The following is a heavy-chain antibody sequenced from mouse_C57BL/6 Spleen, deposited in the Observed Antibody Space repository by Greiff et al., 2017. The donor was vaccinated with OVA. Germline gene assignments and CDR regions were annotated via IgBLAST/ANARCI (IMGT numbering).Heavy chain of an antibody. CDR2: IYPGDGDT. V-gene: IGHV1-80*01. D-gene: IGHD2-1*01. Sequence: VQLQQSGAELVKPGASVKISCKASGYAFSSYWMNWVKQRPGKGLEWIGQIYPGDGDTNYNGKFKGKATLTADKSSSTAYRQLSSLTSEDSAVYFCARSYGNYPFDYWGQGTTLTVSS. CDR1: GYAFSSYW. J-gene: IGHJ2*01. CDR3: ARSYGNYPFDY.